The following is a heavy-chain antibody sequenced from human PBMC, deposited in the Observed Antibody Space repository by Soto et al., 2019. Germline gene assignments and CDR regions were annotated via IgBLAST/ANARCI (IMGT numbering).Heavy chain of an antibody. CDR1: GFTFSSYW. V-gene: IGHV3-74*01. CDR3: ARDVSNSVDY. D-gene: IGHD4-4*01. CDR2: IGSNGRST. J-gene: IGHJ4*02. Sequence: EVQLVESGGGLVQPGGSLRLSCAASGFTFSSYWMHWVRQVPGKGLVWVSRIGSNGRSTNYADSVKGRFTISRDNAKNTLFLQMNSLRAEDTAVSYCARDVSNSVDYWGQGTLVTVSS.